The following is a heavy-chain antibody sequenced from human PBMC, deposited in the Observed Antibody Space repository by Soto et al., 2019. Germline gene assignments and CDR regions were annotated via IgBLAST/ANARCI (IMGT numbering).Heavy chain of an antibody. CDR2: INPNSGGT. CDR3: ARAPKVYGSSLAT. CDR1: GYTIADNY. D-gene: IGHD6-19*01. V-gene: IGHV1-2*02. J-gene: IGHJ5*02. Sequence: ASVKVSCKASGYTIADNYLHWVRQAPGQGLEWMGWINPNSGGTNYAQTFQGRVTMTRDTSISTAYMELRRLRSDDTAVFYCARAPKVYGSSLATWGQGTPVTVSS.